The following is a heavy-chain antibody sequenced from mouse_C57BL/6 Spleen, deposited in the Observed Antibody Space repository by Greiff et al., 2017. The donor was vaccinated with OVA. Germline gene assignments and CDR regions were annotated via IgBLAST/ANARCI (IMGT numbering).Heavy chain of an antibody. CDR1: GYAFSSYW. Sequence: VMLVESGAELVKPGASVKISCKASGYAFSSYWMNWVKQRPGTGLEWIGQIYPGDGDTNYNGKFKGKATLPADKSSRTAYMQLSSLTSEDSAVSFCARSNDYDAWFAYWGQGTLVTVSA. V-gene: IGHV1-80*01. CDR3: ARSNDYDAWFAY. J-gene: IGHJ3*01. CDR2: IYPGDGDT. D-gene: IGHD2-4*01.